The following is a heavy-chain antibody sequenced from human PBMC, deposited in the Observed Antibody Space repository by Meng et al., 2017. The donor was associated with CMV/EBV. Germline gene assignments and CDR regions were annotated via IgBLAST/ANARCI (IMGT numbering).Heavy chain of an antibody. D-gene: IGHD2-2*01. CDR2: IKHSGST. J-gene: IGHJ3*02. CDR1: GGSFSGYY. CDR3: ARGLKKNRDIVVVPAASRNAFDI. Sequence: SETLSLTCAVYGGSFSGYYWSWIRQPPGKGLEWIGEIKHSGSTNYNPPLKSRVTISVDTSKNQFSLKLSSVTAADTAVYYCARGLKKNRDIVVVPAASRNAFDIWGQGTMVTVSS. V-gene: IGHV4-34*01.